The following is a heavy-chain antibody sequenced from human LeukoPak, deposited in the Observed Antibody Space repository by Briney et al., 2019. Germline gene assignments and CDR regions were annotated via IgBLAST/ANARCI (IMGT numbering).Heavy chain of an antibody. J-gene: IGHJ2*01. CDR1: GGTFSSYA. D-gene: IGHD2-2*01. CDR3: ARRWGPLCSSASCYWRDWYFDL. CDR2: ISAYNGNT. V-gene: IGHV1-69*13. Sequence: SVKVSCKASGGTFSSYAISWVRQAPGQGLEWMGWISAYNGNTNYAQKLQDRVTITADESTSTAYMELSSLRSEDTAVYYCARRWGPLCSSASCYWRDWYFDLWGRGTLVTVSS.